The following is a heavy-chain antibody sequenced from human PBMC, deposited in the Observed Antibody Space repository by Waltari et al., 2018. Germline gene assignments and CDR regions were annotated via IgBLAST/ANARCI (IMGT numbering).Heavy chain of an antibody. CDR3: ARVYTYYYDSSGSHTLNWFDP. J-gene: IGHJ5*02. D-gene: IGHD3-22*01. Sequence: QVQLQESGPGLVKPSETLSLTCAVSGYSISSGYSWGWIRQPPGKGLEWIGSIYHSGSTYYNPSLKSRVTISVDTSKNQFSLKLSSVTAADTAVYYCARVYTYYYDSSGSHTLNWFDPWGQGTLVTVSS. CDR1: GYSISSGYS. CDR2: IYHSGST. V-gene: IGHV4-38-2*01.